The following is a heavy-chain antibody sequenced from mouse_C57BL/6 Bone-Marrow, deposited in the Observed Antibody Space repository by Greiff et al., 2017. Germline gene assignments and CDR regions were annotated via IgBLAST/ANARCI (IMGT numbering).Heavy chain of an antibody. Sequence: VQLQQSGPELVKPGASVKISCKASGYSFTGYYMHWVKQSSEKSLEWIGEINPSTGGTSYNQKFKGKATLTVDKSSSTAYMQLKSLTSEDSAVYYCAREDYYGYFDYWGQGTTLTESS. CDR1: GYSFTGYY. D-gene: IGHD1-1*01. CDR2: INPSTGGT. J-gene: IGHJ2*01. CDR3: AREDYYGYFDY. V-gene: IGHV1-43*01.